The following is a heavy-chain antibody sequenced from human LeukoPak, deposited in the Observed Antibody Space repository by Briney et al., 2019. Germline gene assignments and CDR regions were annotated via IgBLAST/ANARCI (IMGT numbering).Heavy chain of an antibody. Sequence: PGGSLRLSCAASGFTFSSYEMNWVRQAPGKGLEWVSYISSSGSTIYYADSVKGRFTISRDNAKNSLYLQINSLRAEDTAVYYCAAFIAVAGTYYFDYWGQGTLVTVSS. V-gene: IGHV3-48*03. CDR2: ISSSGSTI. CDR1: GFTFSSYE. J-gene: IGHJ4*02. CDR3: AAFIAVAGTYYFDY. D-gene: IGHD6-19*01.